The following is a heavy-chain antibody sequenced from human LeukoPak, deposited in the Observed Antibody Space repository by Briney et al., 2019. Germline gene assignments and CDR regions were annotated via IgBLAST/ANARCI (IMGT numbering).Heavy chain of an antibody. Sequence: PSETLSLTCTVSGYSISSGYYWGWIRQPPGKGLEWIGSIYHSGSTYYNPSLKSRVTISVDTSKNQFSLKLSSVTATDTAVYYCARTIAVAGMDVWGKGTTVTVSS. CDR3: ARTIAVAGMDV. CDR2: IYHSGST. J-gene: IGHJ6*03. CDR1: GYSISSGYY. D-gene: IGHD6-19*01. V-gene: IGHV4-38-2*02.